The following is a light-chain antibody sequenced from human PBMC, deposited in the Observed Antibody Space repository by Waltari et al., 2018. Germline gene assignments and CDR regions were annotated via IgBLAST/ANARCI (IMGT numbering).Light chain of an antibody. V-gene: IGLV1-44*01. CDR1: SSNIGSNV. J-gene: IGLJ3*02. Sequence: QSVLTQPPSASGTPGQRVTISCSGGSSNIGSNVVHWYQRLPGTAPRLLIYSNNQRPSGVPDRFSGSKSGTSASLAISRLQPDDEADYYCATWDDRLTGVLFGGGTKVTVL. CDR2: SNN. CDR3: ATWDDRLTGVL.